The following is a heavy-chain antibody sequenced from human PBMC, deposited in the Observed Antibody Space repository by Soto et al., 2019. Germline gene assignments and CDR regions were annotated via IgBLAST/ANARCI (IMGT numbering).Heavy chain of an antibody. CDR1: GYTFTSYA. V-gene: IGHV1-3*01. D-gene: IGHD2-2*01. CDR2: INAGNGNT. CDR3: ASIVVVPAYYYYYGMDV. Sequence: RASVKVSCKASGYTFTSYAMHWVRQAPGQRLEWMGWINAGNGNTKYSQKFQGRVTITRDTSASTAYMELSSLRSEDTAVYYCASIVVVPAYYYYYGMDVWGQGTTVTVSS. J-gene: IGHJ6*02.